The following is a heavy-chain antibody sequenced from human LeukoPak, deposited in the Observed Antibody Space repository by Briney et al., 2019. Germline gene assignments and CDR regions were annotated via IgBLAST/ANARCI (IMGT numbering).Heavy chain of an antibody. CDR1: GGSFSGYY. CDR3: ARTRGMSY. D-gene: IGHD3-16*01. V-gene: IGHV4-34*01. J-gene: IGHJ4*02. CDR2: INHSGST. Sequence: KPSETLSLTCAVYGGSFSGYYWSLVRPPPGKGLEWTGEINHSGSTNYNPSLKSRVTISVDTSKNQFSLKLSSVTAADTAVYYCARTRGMSYWGQGTLVTVSS.